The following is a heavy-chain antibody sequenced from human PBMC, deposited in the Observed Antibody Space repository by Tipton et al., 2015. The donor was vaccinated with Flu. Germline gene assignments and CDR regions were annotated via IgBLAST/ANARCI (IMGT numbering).Heavy chain of an antibody. Sequence: TLSLTCSVSGDSISSFYWSWIRQPAGKGLEYIGRIYSSGSTNYNPSFKSRVSMSLDASKTQFSLNLNSVTAADTAMYYCARGSGSGTHVMFDYWGQGTLVTV. CDR3: ARGSGSGTHVMFDY. CDR2: IYSSGST. CDR1: GDSISSFY. D-gene: IGHD3-10*01. V-gene: IGHV4-4*07. J-gene: IGHJ4*02.